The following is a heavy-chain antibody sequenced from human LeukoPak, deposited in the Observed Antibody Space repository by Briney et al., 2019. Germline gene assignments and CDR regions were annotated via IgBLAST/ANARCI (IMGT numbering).Heavy chain of an antibody. J-gene: IGHJ1*01. Sequence: PSETLSLTCTVSGGSISTYYWNWIRQPPGKGLEWLGYIYHSGSTNYNPSLQSRVTISVDTSKNQFSLNLNSVTAADTAVYYCARGGAARLHFQNWGQGTLVTVSS. D-gene: IGHD6-6*01. V-gene: IGHV4-59*01. CDR1: GGSISTYY. CDR3: ARGGAARLHFQN. CDR2: IYHSGST.